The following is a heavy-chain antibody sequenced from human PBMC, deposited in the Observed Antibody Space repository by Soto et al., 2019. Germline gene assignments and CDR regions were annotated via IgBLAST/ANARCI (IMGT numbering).Heavy chain of an antibody. V-gene: IGHV4-38-2*01. J-gene: IGHJ6*02. CDR3: GRVYCTTTSCFLNGVDI. Sequence: SETLSLTCAVSGYSIITGYSWVFIRQPPGKGLEWLGNIYHSGNTYYNPSLKSRITISIDTAKNHLSLNLASVTATDTAMYFCGRVYCTTTSCFLNGVDIWGQGTTVTVSS. D-gene: IGHD2-2*01. CDR1: GYSIITGYS. CDR2: IYHSGNT.